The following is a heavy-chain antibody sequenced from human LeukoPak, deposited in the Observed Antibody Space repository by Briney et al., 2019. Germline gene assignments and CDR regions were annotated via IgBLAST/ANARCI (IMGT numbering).Heavy chain of an antibody. CDR2: IYPDESNI. CDR3: ARPPSRGYSSSFEY. Sequence: GESLKISCKGSGYSFATYWIAWVRQMPGKGLEWMGIIYPDESNIRYSPSFQGQVTISADKSISTAYLQWSSLRASDTAIYYCARPPSRGYSSSFEYWGQGTLVTVSS. J-gene: IGHJ4*02. CDR1: GYSFATYW. V-gene: IGHV5-51*01. D-gene: IGHD2-2*03.